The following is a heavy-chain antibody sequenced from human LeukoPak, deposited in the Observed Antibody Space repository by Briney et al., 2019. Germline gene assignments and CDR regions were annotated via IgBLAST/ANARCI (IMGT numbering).Heavy chain of an antibody. Sequence: SLRLSCTASGFTFGDYAMSWVRQAPGKGLEWVGFIRSKAYGGTTEYAASVKGRFTISRDDSKSIAYLQMNSLKTEDTAVYYCTRHPLTGYNYYYYYYMDVWGKGTTVTISS. CDR1: GFTFGDYA. CDR2: IRSKAYGGTT. D-gene: IGHD3-9*01. CDR3: TRHPLTGYNYYYYYYMDV. V-gene: IGHV3-49*04. J-gene: IGHJ6*03.